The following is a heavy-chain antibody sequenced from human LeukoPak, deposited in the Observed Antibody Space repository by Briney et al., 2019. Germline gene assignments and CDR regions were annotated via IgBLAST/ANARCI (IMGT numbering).Heavy chain of an antibody. D-gene: IGHD3-22*01. CDR2: SYHDGST. Sequence: SETLSLTCTVSVYSISSGYYWGWIRQPPGKGLEWIGRSYHDGSTDYNPSLKRRVTISVDTPKTHFSLNLSPVTAADPAVYYCASNIGSSGYYYSSDYWGQGTLATVSS. V-gene: IGHV4-38-2*02. CDR1: VYSISSGYY. CDR3: ASNIGSSGYYYSSDY. J-gene: IGHJ4*02.